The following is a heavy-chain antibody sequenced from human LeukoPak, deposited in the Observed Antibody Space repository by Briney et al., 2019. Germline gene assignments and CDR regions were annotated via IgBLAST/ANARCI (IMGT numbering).Heavy chain of an antibody. Sequence: SGTLSLTCTVSGGSISSSSYYWGWIRQPPGKGLEWIGSIYYSGSTYYNPSLKSRVTISVDTSKNQFSLKLSSVTAADTAVYYCARTVLEWLLWGWFDPWGQGTLVTVSS. CDR3: ARTVLEWLLWGWFDP. D-gene: IGHD3-3*01. CDR1: GGSISSSSYY. V-gene: IGHV4-39*01. CDR2: IYYSGST. J-gene: IGHJ5*02.